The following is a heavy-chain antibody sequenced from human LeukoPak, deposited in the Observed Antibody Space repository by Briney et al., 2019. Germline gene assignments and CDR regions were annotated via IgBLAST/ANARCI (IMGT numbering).Heavy chain of an antibody. V-gene: IGHV3-30*18. J-gene: IGHJ4*02. CDR3: AKVDRGLELRAPPVY. D-gene: IGHD1-7*01. CDR2: ISYDGSNK. CDR1: GFTFSSYG. Sequence: GRSLRLSCAASGFTFSSYGMHWVRQAPGKGLEWVSVISYDGSNKYYADSVKGRFTISRDNSKNTLYLQMNSLRAEDTAVYYCAKVDRGLELRAPPVYCGQGTLVTVSS.